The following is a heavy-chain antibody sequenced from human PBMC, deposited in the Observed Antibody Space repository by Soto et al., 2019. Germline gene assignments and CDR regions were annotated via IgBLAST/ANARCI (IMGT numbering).Heavy chain of an antibody. V-gene: IGHV3-53*01. D-gene: IGHD3-10*01. CDR2: IYSGGYT. J-gene: IGHJ4*02. CDR3: AKHPGGGGY. CDR1: GFTVSNNY. Sequence: EVQLVESGGGLIQPGGSLRLSCAVSGFTVSNNYMSWVRQAPGKGLEGVSVIYSGGYTAYGDSVKGRFTISRDNSKNTLFPKKNTRGARAPALFLWAKHPGGGGYWGQGTLVTVSS.